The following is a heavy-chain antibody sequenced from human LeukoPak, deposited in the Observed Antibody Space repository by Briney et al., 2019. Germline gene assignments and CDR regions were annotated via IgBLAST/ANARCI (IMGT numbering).Heavy chain of an antibody. CDR1: GYTFINYG. CDR3: ARNMFYDVWSGYYSPDY. CDR2: ISGYNGHT. J-gene: IGHJ4*02. Sequence: GASVKVSCKASGYTFINYGISWVRQAPGQGLEWKGWISGYNGHTNYAQKFQGRVTMTTDTSTSTAYMELRSLRYDDTAVYYCARNMFYDVWSGYYSPDYWGQGTLVTVSS. V-gene: IGHV1-18*01. D-gene: IGHD3-3*01.